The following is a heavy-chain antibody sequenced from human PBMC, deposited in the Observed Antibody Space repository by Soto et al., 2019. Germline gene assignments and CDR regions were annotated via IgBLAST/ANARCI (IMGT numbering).Heavy chain of an antibody. D-gene: IGHD2-15*01. J-gene: IGHJ3*02. CDR3: ARVGFCSGGNCYWDSGFDI. Sequence: QVHLVQSGTEVRKPGASVKISCKASGYSFNNFAMHWVRQAPGQRLEWMGWINPGNGNTKYSQNLQGRVTITRDTSASTGYMELRSLTSEDTAMYFCARVGFCSGGNCYWDSGFDIWGQGTKVTVSS. CDR2: INPGNGNT. CDR1: GYSFNNFA. V-gene: IGHV1-3*01.